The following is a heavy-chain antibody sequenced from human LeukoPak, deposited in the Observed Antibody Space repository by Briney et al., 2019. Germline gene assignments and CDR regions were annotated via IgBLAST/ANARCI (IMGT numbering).Heavy chain of an antibody. CDR3: ARGRPDEIDY. CDR1: GGTFSSYA. J-gene: IGHJ4*02. CDR2: MNPNSGNT. Sequence: GASVKVSCKASGGTFSSYAISWVRQATGQGLEWMGWMNPNSGNTGYAQKFQGRVTMTRNTSISTAYMELSSLRSEDTAVYYCARGRPDEIDYWGQGTLVTVSS. V-gene: IGHV1-8*02.